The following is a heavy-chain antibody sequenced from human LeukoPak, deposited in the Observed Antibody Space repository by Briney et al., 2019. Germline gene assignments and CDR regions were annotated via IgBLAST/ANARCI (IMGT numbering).Heavy chain of an antibody. D-gene: IGHD5-24*01. V-gene: IGHV4-30-4*08. CDR3: ARASRDGYNRDWFDP. CDR2: IYYSGST. Sequence: NPSETLSLTCAVSGYSISSGYYWSWIRQPPGKGLEWIGYIYYSGSTYYNPSLKSRVTISVDTSKNQFSLKLSSVTAADTAVYYCARASRDGYNRDWFDPWGQGTLVTVSS. CDR1: GYSISSGYY. J-gene: IGHJ5*02.